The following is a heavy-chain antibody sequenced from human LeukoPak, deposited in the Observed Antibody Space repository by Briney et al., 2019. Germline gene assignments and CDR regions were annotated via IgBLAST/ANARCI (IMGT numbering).Heavy chain of an antibody. Sequence: PGGSLRLSCATSGFTFSSYWMIWVRQAPGKGLEWVASIKQDGSENYYVDSVKGRFTISRDNSKNTLYLQMNSLRAEDTAVYYCAGEDCSGGSCYLRGFDPWGQGTLVTVSS. V-gene: IGHV3-7*01. J-gene: IGHJ5*02. D-gene: IGHD2-15*01. CDR2: IKQDGSEN. CDR3: AGEDCSGGSCYLRGFDP. CDR1: GFTFSSYW.